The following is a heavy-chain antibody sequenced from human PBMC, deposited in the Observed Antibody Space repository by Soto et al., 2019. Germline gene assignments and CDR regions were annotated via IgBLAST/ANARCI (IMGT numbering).Heavy chain of an antibody. D-gene: IGHD6-19*01. J-gene: IGHJ3*02. CDR2: INPMTGVT. CDR1: GYTFTDHY. CDR3: ARAMSRSRAGMAACDM. Sequence: QVHLVQSGSGSEVKKPGASVKISCKGYGYTFTDHYINWVRQAPGQGLEWMGWINPMTGVTKYAQKFQGRITMTTDTAINTAYMELSRLRFDDTAVYYCARAMSRSRAGMAACDMWDQGTNVTVS. V-gene: IGHV1-2*02.